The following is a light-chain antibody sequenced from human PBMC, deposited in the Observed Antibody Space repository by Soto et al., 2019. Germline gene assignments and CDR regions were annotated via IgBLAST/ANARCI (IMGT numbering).Light chain of an antibody. CDR2: EVT. CDR3: SSYTSSSTYV. Sequence: QSVLAQPPSASGSPGQSVTISCTGTSTDIGAYNFVSWYQQHPGKAPKVIIYEVTKRPSGVPDRFSGSKFGNTASLTVSGLQPEDEAEYYCSSYTSSSTYVFGTGTKVIV. V-gene: IGLV2-8*01. J-gene: IGLJ1*01. CDR1: STDIGAYNF.